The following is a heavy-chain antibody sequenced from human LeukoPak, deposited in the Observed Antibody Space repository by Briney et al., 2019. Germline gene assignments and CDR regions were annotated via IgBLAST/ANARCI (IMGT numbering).Heavy chain of an antibody. Sequence: ASVKVSCKASGDTFTSYYMHWVRQAPGQGLEWMGIINPSGGSTSYAQKFQGRVTMTRDTSTSTVYMELSSLRSEDTAVYYCARDPKVAVAGTRYFDLWGRGTLVTVSS. D-gene: IGHD6-13*01. CDR1: GDTFTSYY. CDR2: INPSGGST. V-gene: IGHV1-46*01. CDR3: ARDPKVAVAGTRYFDL. J-gene: IGHJ2*01.